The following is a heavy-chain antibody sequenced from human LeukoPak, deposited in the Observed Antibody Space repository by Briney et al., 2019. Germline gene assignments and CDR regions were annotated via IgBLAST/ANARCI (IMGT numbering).Heavy chain of an antibody. V-gene: IGHV3-20*04. J-gene: IGHJ5*02. Sequence: GGSLRLSCTASGFKFDDYDMSWVRQVPGKGLEWVSGITWNGDKTGYADSVRGRFAISRDNTKKSLYLQMSSLRAEDTALYYGARDPLCSSSPGCTLEAWFAPGARGPRATVPS. CDR3: ARDPLCSSSPGCTLEAWFAP. D-gene: IGHD2-2*01. CDR2: ITWNGDKT. CDR1: GFKFDDYD.